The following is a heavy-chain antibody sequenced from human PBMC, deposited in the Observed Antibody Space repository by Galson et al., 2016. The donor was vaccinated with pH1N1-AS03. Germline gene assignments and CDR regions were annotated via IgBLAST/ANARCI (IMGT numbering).Heavy chain of an antibody. D-gene: IGHD3-10*01. Sequence: SVKVSCKASGYTFVYYYVHWVRQAPGQGLEWMGIINPSNGIAGYAQKFKGRVTLTRDTSTTTVYMELRSLRSQDTAFYYCVRDPSREGSGRPENGFDTWGQGTLVTVSS. CDR2: INPSNGIA. CDR3: VRDPSREGSGRPENGFDT. V-gene: IGHV1-46*01. J-gene: IGHJ5*02. CDR1: GYTFVYYY.